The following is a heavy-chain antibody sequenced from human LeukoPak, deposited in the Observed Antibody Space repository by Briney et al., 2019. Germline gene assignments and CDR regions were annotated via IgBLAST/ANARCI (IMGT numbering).Heavy chain of an antibody. CDR2: IYSGGST. CDR1: GFTVSSNY. D-gene: IGHD2-2*01. V-gene: IGHV3-53*01. CDR3: VRDCSSASLSSGCYYAMDV. J-gene: IGHJ6*04. Sequence: GGSLRLSCAASGFTVSSNYMSWVRQAPGKGLEWVSVIYSGGSTYYADSVKGRFTISRDNAKNSLFLQMNSLRAEDTAVYYCVRDCSSASLSSGCYYAMDVWGKGTTVTVSS.